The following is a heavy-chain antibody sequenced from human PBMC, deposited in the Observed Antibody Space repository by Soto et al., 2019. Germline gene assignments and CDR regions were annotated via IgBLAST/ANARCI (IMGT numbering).Heavy chain of an antibody. CDR1: GYTFTSYG. CDR2: ISAYNGNT. J-gene: IGHJ3*02. Sequence: VASVKVSCKASGYTFTSYGISWVRQAPGQGLEWMGWISAYNGNTNYAQKLQGRVTMTTDTSTSTAYMELRSLRSDDTAVYYCARFADSSGYHDAFDIWGQGTMVTVSS. CDR3: ARFADSSGYHDAFDI. D-gene: IGHD3-22*01. V-gene: IGHV1-18*01.